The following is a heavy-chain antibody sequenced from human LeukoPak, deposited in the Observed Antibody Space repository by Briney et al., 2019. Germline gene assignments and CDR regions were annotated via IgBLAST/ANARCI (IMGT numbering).Heavy chain of an antibody. Sequence: ASVKVSCKASGYTFTSYGISWVRQAPGQGLEWMGWISAYNGNTSYAQKLQGRVTMTTDTSTSTACMELRSLRSDDTAVYYCARDGSSGYYSYYYYGMDVWGQGTTVTVSS. V-gene: IGHV1-18*01. CDR3: ARDGSSGYYSYYYYGMDV. D-gene: IGHD3-22*01. J-gene: IGHJ6*02. CDR2: ISAYNGNT. CDR1: GYTFTSYG.